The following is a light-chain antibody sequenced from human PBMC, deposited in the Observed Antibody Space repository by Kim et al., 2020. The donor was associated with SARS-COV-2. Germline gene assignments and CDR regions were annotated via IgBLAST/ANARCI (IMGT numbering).Light chain of an antibody. CDR3: QAWDSSTYV. J-gene: IGLJ1*01. CDR2: QDS. V-gene: IGLV3-1*01. CDR1: KLGEKY. Sequence: VYQGQTASITCSGDKLGEKYACWYQQKPGQSPVLVIYQDSKRPSGIPERFFGSNSGNTATLTISGTQAMDEADYYCQAWDSSTYVLGTGTKATVL.